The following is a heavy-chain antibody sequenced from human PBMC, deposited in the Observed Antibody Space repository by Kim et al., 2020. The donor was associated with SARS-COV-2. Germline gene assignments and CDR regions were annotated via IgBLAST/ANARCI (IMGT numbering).Heavy chain of an antibody. D-gene: IGHD2-15*01. V-gene: IGHV4-39*01. Sequence: SETLSLTCTVSGGSISSSSYYWGWIRQPPGKGLEWIGSIYYSGSTYYNPSLKSRVTISVDTSKNQFSLKLSSVTAADTAVYYCARLGYCSGGSCPRSWFDPWGQGTLVTVSS. CDR3: ARLGYCSGGSCPRSWFDP. CDR2: IYYSGST. J-gene: IGHJ5*02. CDR1: GGSISSSSYY.